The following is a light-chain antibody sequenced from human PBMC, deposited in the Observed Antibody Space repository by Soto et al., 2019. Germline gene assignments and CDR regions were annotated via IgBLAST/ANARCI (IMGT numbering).Light chain of an antibody. V-gene: IGKV3-15*01. CDR2: GAS. J-gene: IGKJ1*01. Sequence: EIVLTQSPGTLSLSPGERATLSCRASQSVSNNYLAWYQQKPGQAPRLLIYGASTRATAVPARFTASGSGTEFTLSISSLQSDDLGVYYCQQYDTWPRTFGQGTKVDIK. CDR1: QSVSNN. CDR3: QQYDTWPRT.